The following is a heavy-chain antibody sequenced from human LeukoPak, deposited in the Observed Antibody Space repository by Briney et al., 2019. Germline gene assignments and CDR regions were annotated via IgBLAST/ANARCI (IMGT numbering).Heavy chain of an antibody. CDR3: AREALGGGGY. Sequence: PGGSLRLSCAASGFTFSSNYMSWVRQAPGKGLEWVSIIYSSGNTYYADSVKGRFTISRDNSKNTLYLQMNSLRAEDTAVYYCAREALGGGGYWGQGTLVTVSS. CDR1: GFTFSSNY. V-gene: IGHV3-66*01. J-gene: IGHJ4*02. CDR2: IYSSGNT. D-gene: IGHD3-10*01.